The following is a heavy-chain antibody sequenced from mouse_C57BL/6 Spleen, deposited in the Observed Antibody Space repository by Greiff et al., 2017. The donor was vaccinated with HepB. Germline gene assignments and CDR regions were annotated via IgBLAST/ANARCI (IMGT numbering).Heavy chain of an antibody. Sequence: VQLLQPGAGLVKPGGSVKLSCAASGFTFTSYWMHWVKQAPGRGLEWIGRIDPNSGGTTYNEKFKSKATLTVDKPSSTAYLQLSSLTSEDSAVYYCARRGGTRRNSFDYWGQGTTLTVSS. CDR3: ARRGGTRRNSFDY. CDR1: GFTFTSYW. V-gene: IGHV1-72*01. D-gene: IGHD2-14*01. CDR2: IDPNSGGT. J-gene: IGHJ2*01.